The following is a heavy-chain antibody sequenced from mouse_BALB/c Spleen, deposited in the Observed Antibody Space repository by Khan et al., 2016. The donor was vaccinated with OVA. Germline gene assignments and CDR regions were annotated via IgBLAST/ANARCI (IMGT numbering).Heavy chain of an antibody. CDR3: ARLEDI. CDR1: GFSLTSYG. J-gene: IGHJ2*01. CDR2: IWACGST. D-gene: IGHD1-3*01. Sequence: QVQLKESGPGLVAPSQSLSITCTVSGFSLTSYGVPWVRQPPGKGLEWLGVIWACGSTNYNSALLSSLSISKDNSQTQVFLKMNSLQTDDTTMYYCARLEDIWGQGTTLTVSS. V-gene: IGHV2-9*02.